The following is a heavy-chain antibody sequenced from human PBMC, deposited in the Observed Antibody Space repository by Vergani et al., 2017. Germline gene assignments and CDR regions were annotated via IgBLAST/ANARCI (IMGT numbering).Heavy chain of an antibody. CDR2: IYSGGST. D-gene: IGHD2-15*01. CDR1: GFTVSSNY. V-gene: IGHV3-53*01. CDR3: ARGDCSGGSCYSYYYYYYMDV. J-gene: IGHJ6*03. Sequence: EVQLLESGGGLVQPGGSLRLSCAASGFTVSSNYMSWVRQAPGKGLEWVSVIYSGGSTYYADSVKGRFTISRDNSKNTLYLQMNSLRAEDTAVYYCARGDCSGGSCYSYYYYYYMDVWGKGTTVTVSS.